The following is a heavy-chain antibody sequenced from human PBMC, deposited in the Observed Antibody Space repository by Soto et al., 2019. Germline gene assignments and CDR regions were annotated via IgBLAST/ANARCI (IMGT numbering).Heavy chain of an antibody. CDR3: ASPKIAFYNWFDP. J-gene: IGHJ5*02. V-gene: IGHV4-39*01. Sequence: SETLSLTCTVSGGSISSSSYYWGWIRQPPGKGLEWIGSIYYSGSTYYNPSLKSRVTISVDTSKNQFSLKLSSVTAADTAVYYCASPKIAFYNWFDPWGQGTLVTISS. D-gene: IGHD3-3*02. CDR1: GGSISSSSYY. CDR2: IYYSGST.